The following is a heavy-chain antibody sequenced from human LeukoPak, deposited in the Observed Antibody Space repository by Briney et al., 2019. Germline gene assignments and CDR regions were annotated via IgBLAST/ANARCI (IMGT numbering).Heavy chain of an antibody. D-gene: IGHD3-9*01. V-gene: IGHV1-18*01. CDR2: LTTYNGNT. CDR3: ARPTRRITIFGPFDY. Sequence: GASVKVSCKASGYTFTSYGISWVRQAPGQGLEWMGWLTTYNGNTNYAQKFQGRVTMTTDTSTSTAYMELRSLRSDDTAVYYCARPTRRITIFGPFDYWGQGTLVTVSS. J-gene: IGHJ4*02. CDR1: GYTFTSYG.